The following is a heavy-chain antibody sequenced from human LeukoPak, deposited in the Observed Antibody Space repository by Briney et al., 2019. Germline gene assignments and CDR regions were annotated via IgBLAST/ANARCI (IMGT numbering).Heavy chain of an antibody. J-gene: IGHJ6*02. Sequence: GGSLRLACAASGFSVSSYYMDWVRQAPGRGLGWVSVIYSGGSIYYADSVKGRFIISRDNSKNTLDLQLNSLRAEDTAVYYCAREPPMGRYYCGMDVWGQGTTVTVSS. V-gene: IGHV3-66*01. CDR1: GFSVSSYY. D-gene: IGHD3-10*01. CDR3: AREPPMGRYYCGMDV. CDR2: IYSGGSI.